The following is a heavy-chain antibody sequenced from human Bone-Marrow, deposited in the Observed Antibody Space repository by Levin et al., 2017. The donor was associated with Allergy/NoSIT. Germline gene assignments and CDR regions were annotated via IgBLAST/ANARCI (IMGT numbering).Heavy chain of an antibody. V-gene: IGHV3-7*04. CDR2: IKQDGSEK. J-gene: IGHJ4*02. CDR3: ARRAYFDY. CDR1: GYSFESYW. Sequence: SXASHGYSFESYWMHWVRQDPGKGLEWVANIKQDGSEKYYVDSVKGRFTISRDDAKNSLYLQMNSLRAEDTAVYYCARRAYFDYWGQGTLVTVSS.